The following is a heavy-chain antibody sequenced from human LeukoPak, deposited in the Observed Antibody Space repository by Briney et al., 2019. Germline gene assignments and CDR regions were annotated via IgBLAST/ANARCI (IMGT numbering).Heavy chain of an antibody. V-gene: IGHV1-2*02. Sequence: ASVKVSCKASGYTFTGYYMHWVRQAPGQGLEWMGWINPNSGNINYAQKFEGRVTMTRDTSISTAYMELSRLRSDDTAVYYCARDHMAAAGTDLVYYYYYMDVWGKGTTVTISS. D-gene: IGHD6-13*01. CDR1: GYTFTGYY. J-gene: IGHJ6*03. CDR2: INPNSGNI. CDR3: ARDHMAAAGTDLVYYYYYMDV.